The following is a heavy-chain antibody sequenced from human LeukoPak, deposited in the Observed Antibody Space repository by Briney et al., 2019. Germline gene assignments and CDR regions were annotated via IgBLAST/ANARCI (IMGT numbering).Heavy chain of an antibody. V-gene: IGHV3-48*04. CDR2: ISSSSSTI. CDR3: ARADNWNALDP. Sequence: GGSLRLSCAASGFTFSSYSMNWVRQAPGKGLEWVSYISSSSSTIYYADSVKGRFTISRDNAKNSLYLQMNSLRAEDTAVYYCARADNWNALDPWGQGTLVTVSS. CDR1: GFTFSSYS. J-gene: IGHJ5*02. D-gene: IGHD1-20*01.